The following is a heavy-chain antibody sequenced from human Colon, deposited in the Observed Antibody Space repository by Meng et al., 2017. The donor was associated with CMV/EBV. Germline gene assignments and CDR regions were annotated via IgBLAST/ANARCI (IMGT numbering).Heavy chain of an antibody. Sequence: VESVQSGGGLVEPGGSLRLSCAASGFIFSDYYMTWIREAPGKGLEWVSYISPTGSDTNYADSVRGRFTISRDNAKNSLFLQMSSLTAEDTAVYYCVKGHTMINPWGQGTLVTVSS. V-gene: IGHV3-11*05. CDR3: VKGHTMINP. J-gene: IGHJ5*02. CDR1: GFIFSDYY. CDR2: ISPTGSDT. D-gene: IGHD3-16*01.